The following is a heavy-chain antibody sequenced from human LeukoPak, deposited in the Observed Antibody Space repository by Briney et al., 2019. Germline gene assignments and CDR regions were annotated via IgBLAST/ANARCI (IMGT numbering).Heavy chain of an antibody. CDR2: MNTDGSTT. Sequence: GGSLRLSCAASGFTFSSYWMHWVRQVPGKGLVWVSHMNTDGSTTSYADSVKGRFTISRDNAKNTLYLQMNSLRAEDTAVYYCGSAAAPPGHFQHWGQGTLVTDSS. CDR3: GSAAAPPGHFQH. D-gene: IGHD6-13*01. V-gene: IGHV3-74*01. J-gene: IGHJ1*01. CDR1: GFTFSSYW.